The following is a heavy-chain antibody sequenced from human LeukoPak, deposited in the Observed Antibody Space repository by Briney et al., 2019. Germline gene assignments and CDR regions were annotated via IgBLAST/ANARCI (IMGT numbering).Heavy chain of an antibody. D-gene: IGHD3/OR15-3a*01. J-gene: IGHJ3*02. CDR1: GGSVSSSSYY. Sequence: SETLSLTCTVSGGSVSSSSYYWGWIRQPPAKGLEWIGSIYYSGYTYYNPSLKSRVTISVDTSKNQFSLKLTSVTTADTAVYHCARLDWTTRRVFDIWGQGTVVTVSS. V-gene: IGHV4-39*01. CDR2: IYYSGYT. CDR3: ARLDWTTRRVFDI.